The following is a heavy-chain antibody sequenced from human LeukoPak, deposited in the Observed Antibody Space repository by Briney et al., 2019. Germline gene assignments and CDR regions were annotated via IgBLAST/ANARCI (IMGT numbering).Heavy chain of an antibody. J-gene: IGHJ3*02. CDR3: ARDQDENYGGNFDAFDI. V-gene: IGHV3-30-3*01. CDR2: ISYDGSNK. CDR1: GFTFSSYA. Sequence: LAGGSLRLSCAASGFTFSSYAMHWVRKAPGKGLEWVAVISYDGSNKYYADSVKGRFTISRDNSKNTLYLQMNSLRAEDTAVYYCARDQDENYGGNFDAFDIWGQGTMVTVSS. D-gene: IGHD4-23*01.